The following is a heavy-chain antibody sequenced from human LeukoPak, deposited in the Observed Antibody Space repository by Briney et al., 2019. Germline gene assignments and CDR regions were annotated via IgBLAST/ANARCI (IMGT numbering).Heavy chain of an antibody. D-gene: IGHD2-15*01. J-gene: IGHJ4*02. CDR1: GFTFSSYW. V-gene: IGHV3-7*01. Sequence: GGSLRLSCASSGFTFSSYWMSWVRQTPGKGLEWVANIKQDGSEKYYVDSVKGRFTISRDNAKNSLYLQMNSLRGDDTAVYYCATVAGDCSGGRCYLLRFDYWGQGTLVTVSS. CDR3: ATVAGDCSGGRCYLLRFDY. CDR2: IKQDGSEK.